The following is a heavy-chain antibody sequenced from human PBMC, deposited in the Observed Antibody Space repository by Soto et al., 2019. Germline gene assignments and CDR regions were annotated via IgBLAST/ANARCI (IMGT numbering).Heavy chain of an antibody. CDR1: GGSFSGYY. V-gene: IGHV4-34*01. CDR2: INHSGST. D-gene: IGHD2-15*01. Sequence: QVQLQQWGAGPLKPSETLSLTCAVYGGSFSGYYWSWIRQPPGKGLEWIGEINHSGSTNYNPSLKSRVTISVDTSRNQFALKLSSVTAADTAVYYCARGRSIVVVVADRNFDYWGQGTLVTVAS. J-gene: IGHJ4*02. CDR3: ARGRSIVVVVADRNFDY.